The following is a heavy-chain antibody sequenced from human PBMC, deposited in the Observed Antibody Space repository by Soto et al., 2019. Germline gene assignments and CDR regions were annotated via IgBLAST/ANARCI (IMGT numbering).Heavy chain of an antibody. V-gene: IGHV3-23*01. J-gene: IGHJ4*02. CDR1: GFIFSNYA. Sequence: GGSLSLSSAPSGFIFSNYATSLVRRDRGKGLECVSPISGSGADTYYTESVKGRYTISRDNFKNTLYVQMNSLRAQYTAVYYCAKHTRRRGGSVFDHSGQGTLVTVS. CDR3: AKHTRRRGGSVFDH. D-gene: IGHD2-15*01. CDR2: ISGSGADT.